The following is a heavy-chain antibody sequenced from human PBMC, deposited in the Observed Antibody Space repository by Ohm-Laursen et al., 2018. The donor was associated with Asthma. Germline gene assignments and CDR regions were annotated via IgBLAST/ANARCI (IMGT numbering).Heavy chain of an antibody. CDR3: VRDVVDRFDY. CDR1: GYTFTSYG. Sequence: ASVKVSCKASGYTFTSYGISWVRQAPGQGLEWMGWISAYNGNTNYAQKLRGRVTMTTDTSTSTAYMELRSLTSDDTAVYYCVRDVVDRFDYWGQGSLVIVSS. D-gene: IGHD2-21*01. J-gene: IGHJ4*02. V-gene: IGHV1-18*04. CDR2: ISAYNGNT.